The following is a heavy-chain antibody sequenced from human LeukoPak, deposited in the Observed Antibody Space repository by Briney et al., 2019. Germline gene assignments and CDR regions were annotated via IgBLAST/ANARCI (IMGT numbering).Heavy chain of an antibody. J-gene: IGHJ4*02. V-gene: IGHV3-23*01. CDR2: ISDSGGST. D-gene: IGHD1-1*01. CDR1: GFTFSRYA. CDR3: AKDLELERGMADYFDY. Sequence: GGSLRLSCVVSGFTFSRYAMTWVRQAPGKGLEWVSTISDSGGSTYYADSVQGRFSISRDNSKNTLYLQMHSLRAEDTAVYYCAKDLELERGMADYFDYWGQGTLVTVSS.